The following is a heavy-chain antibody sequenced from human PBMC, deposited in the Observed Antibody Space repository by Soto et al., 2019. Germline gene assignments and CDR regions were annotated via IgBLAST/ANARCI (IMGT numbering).Heavy chain of an antibody. V-gene: IGHV4-61*01. CDR2: IYYSGNT. CDR1: GGSVSSGSYY. CDR3: ARASGYGVLDY. D-gene: IGHD4-17*01. Sequence: SETLSLTCTVSGGSVSSGSYYWSWIRQPPGRGLEWIGYIYYSGNTNYNPSLKSRVTISVDTSKNQFSLKLSSVTAADTAMYYCARASGYGVLDYWGQGTLVTVSS. J-gene: IGHJ4*02.